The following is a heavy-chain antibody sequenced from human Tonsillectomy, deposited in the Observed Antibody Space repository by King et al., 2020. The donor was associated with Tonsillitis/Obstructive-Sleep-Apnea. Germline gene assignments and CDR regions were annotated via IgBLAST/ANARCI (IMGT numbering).Heavy chain of an antibody. CDR2: IKQDGSEK. Sequence: VQLVESGGGLVEPGGSLRVSCAASGFTFSSQWMSWVRQAPGKGLEWVANIKQDGSEKHYVDSVKGRFTISRDNAKNSLYLQMNSLRDEDTAVYYCARVVGGGIDYWGQGTLVTVSS. CDR3: ARVVGGGIDY. J-gene: IGHJ4*02. D-gene: IGHD3-10*01. CDR1: GFTFSSQW. V-gene: IGHV3-7*03.